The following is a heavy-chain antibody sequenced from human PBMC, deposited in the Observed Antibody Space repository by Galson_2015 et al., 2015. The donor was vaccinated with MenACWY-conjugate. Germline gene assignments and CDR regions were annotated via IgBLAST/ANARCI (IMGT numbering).Heavy chain of an antibody. CDR1: GFTFSNFW. CDR2: IKQDGSDI. J-gene: IGHJ4*02. D-gene: IGHD4-17*01. CDR3: ARGIGDYVDGSGDC. V-gene: IGHV3-7*01. Sequence: SLRLSCAASGFTFSNFWMSWVRQAPGKELEWVASIKQDGSDIYYGDSVKGRFTISRDNAKNSVFLQMNSLRAEDTAVYYCARGIGDYVDGSGDCWGQGTLVTVSS.